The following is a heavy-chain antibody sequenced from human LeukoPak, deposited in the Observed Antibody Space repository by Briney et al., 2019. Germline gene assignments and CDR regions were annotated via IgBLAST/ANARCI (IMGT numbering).Heavy chain of an antibody. D-gene: IGHD1-14*01. Sequence: GGSLRLSCTVSGFTFTIYATHWVRQAPGKGLEWAAVTDGSNTFYADSVKGRFNLSSDKSKNTLYLQMNYLRVEDTAVYYCAKDLIAGAPDYFDSWGQGTLVTVSS. CDR2: TDGSNT. CDR1: GFTFTIYA. J-gene: IGHJ4*02. CDR3: AKDLIAGAPDYFDS. V-gene: IGHV3-30*18.